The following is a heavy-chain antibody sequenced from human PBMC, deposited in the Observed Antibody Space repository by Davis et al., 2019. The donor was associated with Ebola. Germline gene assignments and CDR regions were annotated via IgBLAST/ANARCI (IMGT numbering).Heavy chain of an antibody. V-gene: IGHV4-34*01. CDR2: INQSGST. CDR1: GGSFSGYY. D-gene: IGHD4-17*01. Sequence: PSETLSLTCAVYGGSFSGYYWIWIRQPSGKGLEWIGEINQSGSTNCNPSLKSRVTISVDTSKNQFSLKLRSVTAADTAVYYCARRDYGRLGYYYGMDVWGQGTTVTVSS. J-gene: IGHJ6*02. CDR3: ARRDYGRLGYYYGMDV.